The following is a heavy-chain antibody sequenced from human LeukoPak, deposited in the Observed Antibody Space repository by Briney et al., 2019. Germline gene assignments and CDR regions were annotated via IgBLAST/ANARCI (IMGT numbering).Heavy chain of an antibody. CDR2: INHSGST. D-gene: IGHD4-17*01. V-gene: IGHV4-34*01. CDR1: GGSFSGYY. J-gene: IGHJ6*03. CDR3: ARLSTTVTIRHTPYYMDV. Sequence: PSETLSLTCAVYGGSFSGYYWSWIRQPPGKGLQWIGEINHSGSTNYNPSLKSRVTISVDTSKNQFSLKLSSVTAADTAVYYCARLSTTVTIRHTPYYMDVWGNGTTVTISS.